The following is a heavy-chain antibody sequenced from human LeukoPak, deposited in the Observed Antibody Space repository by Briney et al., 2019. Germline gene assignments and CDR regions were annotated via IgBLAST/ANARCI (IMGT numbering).Heavy chain of an antibody. CDR1: GGSISSSSYY. J-gene: IGHJ4*02. Sequence: PSETLSLTCTVSGGSISSSSYYWGWIRQPPGKGLEWIGSIYYSGSTYYNPSLKSRVTISVDTSKNQFSLKLSSVTAADTAVYYCARYSNSMVDCWGQGTLVTVSS. V-gene: IGHV4-39*01. D-gene: IGHD4-11*01. CDR2: IYYSGST. CDR3: ARYSNSMVDC.